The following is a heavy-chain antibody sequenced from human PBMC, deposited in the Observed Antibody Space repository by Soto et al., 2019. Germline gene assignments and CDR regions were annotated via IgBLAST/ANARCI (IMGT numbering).Heavy chain of an antibody. V-gene: IGHV1-69*13. CDR1: GGTFSSYA. CDR3: ASSGYSYGHRQKLDY. CDR2: IIPIFGTA. D-gene: IGHD5-18*01. J-gene: IGHJ4*02. Sequence: ASVKVSCKASGGTFSSYAISWVRQAPGQGLEWMGGIIPIFGTANYAQKFQGRVTITADESTSTAYMELSSLRSEDTAVYYCASSGYSYGHRQKLDYWGQGTLVTVSS.